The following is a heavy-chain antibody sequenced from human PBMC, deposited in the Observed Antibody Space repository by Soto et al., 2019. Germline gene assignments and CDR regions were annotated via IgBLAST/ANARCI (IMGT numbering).Heavy chain of an antibody. D-gene: IGHD3-3*01. CDR3: NVDITIFGVVMGY. Sequence: GGSLRLSCTASGFTFGDYAMSWFRQAPGKGLEWVGFIRSKAYGGTTEYAASVKGRFTISRDDSKSIAYLQMNSLKTEDTAVYYCNVDITIFGVVMGYWGQGTLVTVSS. CDR1: GFTFGDYA. V-gene: IGHV3-49*03. CDR2: IRSKAYGGTT. J-gene: IGHJ4*02.